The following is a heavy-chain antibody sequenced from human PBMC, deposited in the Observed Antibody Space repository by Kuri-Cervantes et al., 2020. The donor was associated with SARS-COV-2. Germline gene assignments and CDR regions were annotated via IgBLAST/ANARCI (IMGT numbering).Heavy chain of an antibody. CDR3: ARGTQYFDSTTYWSTGWV. CDR2: IYPSGST. V-gene: IGHV4-61*02. CDR1: GCSISSDRYY. D-gene: IGHD2/OR15-2a*01. J-gene: IGHJ4*02. Sequence: SETLSLTCTVSGCSISSDRYYWSWIRQPAGKGLEWIGRIYPSGSTNYHPSLKSRVTLSVDTSKNQFSLKLSSVTAADTAVYYCARGTQYFDSTTYWSTGWVWGQGTLVTVSS.